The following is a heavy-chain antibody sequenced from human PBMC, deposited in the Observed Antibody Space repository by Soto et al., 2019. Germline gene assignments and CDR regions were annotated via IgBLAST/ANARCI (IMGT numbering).Heavy chain of an antibody. Sequence: GGSLRLSCAASGFTFSSYAMHWVHQAPGKGLEWVAVISYDGSNKYYADSVKGRFTISRDNSKNTLYLQMNSLRAEDTAVYYWARERGIQDYGDYYYYYGMDVWGQGTTVTVSS. CDR2: ISYDGSNK. J-gene: IGHJ6*02. CDR1: GFTFSSYA. CDR3: ARERGIQDYGDYYYYYGMDV. D-gene: IGHD4-17*01. V-gene: IGHV3-30-3*01.